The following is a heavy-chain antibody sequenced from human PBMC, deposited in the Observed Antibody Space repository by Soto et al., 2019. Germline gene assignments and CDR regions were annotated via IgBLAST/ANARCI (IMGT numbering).Heavy chain of an antibody. J-gene: IGHJ6*02. CDR2: ISGSGGST. Sequence: PGGSLRLSCAASGFTFSSFALSWVRQAPGKGLEWVSAISGSGGSTYYADSVKGRFTISRDNSKNTLYLQMNSLRAEDTAVYYCAKDLILYGYDAHDYYYNAMDVWGQGTTVTVSS. V-gene: IGHV3-23*01. CDR3: AKDLILYGYDAHDYYYNAMDV. D-gene: IGHD2-15*01. CDR1: GFTFSSFA.